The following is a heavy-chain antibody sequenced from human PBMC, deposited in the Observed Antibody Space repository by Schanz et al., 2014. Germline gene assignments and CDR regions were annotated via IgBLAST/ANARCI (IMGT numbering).Heavy chain of an antibody. CDR2: IHSSGST. D-gene: IGHD1-7*01. CDR1: GGSMTTYY. J-gene: IGHJ3*02. Sequence: QVQLQESGPGLMKPSETLSLTCIVSGGSMTTYYWSWIRQPAGRGLEWIGRIHSSGSTDYNPSLERRVHHLVDTSKNHFSLRLRSVSVADPAVYYCARDLTHDASYWYYWAFDIWGQGTMVTVSS. V-gene: IGHV4-4*07. CDR3: ARDLTHDASYWYYWAFDI.